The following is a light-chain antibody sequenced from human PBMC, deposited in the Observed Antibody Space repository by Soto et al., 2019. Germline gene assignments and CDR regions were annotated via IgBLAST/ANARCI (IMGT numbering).Light chain of an antibody. CDR2: RNN. CDR3: AAWDDSLSGYV. J-gene: IGLJ1*01. CDR1: SSNIGSNY. V-gene: IGLV1-47*01. Sequence: QSVLTQPPSASGTPGQRVTISCSGSSSNIGSNYVYWYQQLPGTAPKLLIYRNNQRPSGVPDRFSCSKSGTSASLAISGLRSEEEADYYCAAWDDSLSGYVFGTGTKLTVL.